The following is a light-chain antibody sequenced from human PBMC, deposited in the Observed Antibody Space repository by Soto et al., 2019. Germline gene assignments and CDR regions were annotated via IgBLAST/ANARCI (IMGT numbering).Light chain of an antibody. CDR3: QTWGTGIVA. CDR1: SGHSSFA. V-gene: IGLV4-69*01. Sequence: QPVLTQSPSASASLGASVKLTCSLSSGHSSFAIAWHQQQPEKGPRYLMKLNGDGTHTKGDGIPDRFSGSSSGAERYLTISSLQSEDEADYYCQTWGTGIVAFGGGTKVTVL. J-gene: IGLJ2*01. CDR2: LNGDGTH.